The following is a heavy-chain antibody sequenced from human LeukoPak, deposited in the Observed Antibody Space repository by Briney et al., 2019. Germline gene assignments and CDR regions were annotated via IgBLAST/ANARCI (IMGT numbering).Heavy chain of an antibody. CDR1: GGSISSYY. D-gene: IGHD4-11*01. J-gene: IGHJ4*02. CDR2: IYYSGST. Sequence: YPSETLSLTCTVSGGSISSYYWSWIRQPPGKGLEWIGYIYYSGSTNYNPSLKSRVTISVDTSENQFSLKLSSVTAADTAVYYCAREWQYQFDYWGQGSLVTVSS. V-gene: IGHV4-59*01. CDR3: AREWQYQFDY.